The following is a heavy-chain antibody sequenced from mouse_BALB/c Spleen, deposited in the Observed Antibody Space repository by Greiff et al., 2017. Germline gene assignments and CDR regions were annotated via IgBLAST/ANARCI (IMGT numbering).Heavy chain of an antibody. Sequence: VQLQQSGPELVKPGASVKMSCKASGYTFTSYVMHWVKQKPGQGLEWIGYINPYNDGTKYNEKFKGKATLTSDKSSSTAYMELSSLTSEDSAFYYCARGTTVVATDFDYWGQGTTLTVSS. CDR3: ARGTTVVATDFDY. V-gene: IGHV1-14*01. CDR1: GYTFTSYV. D-gene: IGHD1-1*01. CDR2: INPYNDGT. J-gene: IGHJ2*01.